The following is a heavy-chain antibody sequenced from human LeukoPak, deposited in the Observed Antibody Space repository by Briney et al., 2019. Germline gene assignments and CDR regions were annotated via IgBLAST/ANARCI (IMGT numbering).Heavy chain of an antibody. D-gene: IGHD3-10*01. CDR2: IYYSGST. J-gene: IGHJ4*02. CDR1: GGSISSGDYY. V-gene: IGHV4-30-4*01. Sequence: SQTLSLTCTVAGGSISSGDYYWSWIRQPPGKCLERIGYIYYSGSTYYNPSLKSRVTISVDTSKNQFSLKLSSVTAADTAVYYCARQMVRGVMWRYFDYWGQGTLVTVSS. CDR3: ARQMVRGVMWRYFDY.